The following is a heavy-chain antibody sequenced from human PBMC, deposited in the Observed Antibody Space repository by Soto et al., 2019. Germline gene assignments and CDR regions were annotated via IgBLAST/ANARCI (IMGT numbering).Heavy chain of an antibody. CDR3: ARDHRGGTDAFDI. CDR2: INAYNANT. Sequence: QVQLVQSGAEVKKPGASVKVSCKASGYTFTSFGISWVRQAPGQGLEWMGWINAYNANTNYAENLQGRVTMTTDTSTSTAYMELRSLGSDDTAVYYCARDHRGGTDAFDIWGQGTMVTVSS. D-gene: IGHD2-15*01. V-gene: IGHV1-18*01. CDR1: GYTFTSFG. J-gene: IGHJ3*02.